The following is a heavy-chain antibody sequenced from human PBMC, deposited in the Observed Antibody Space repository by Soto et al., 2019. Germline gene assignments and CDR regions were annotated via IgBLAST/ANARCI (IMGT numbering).Heavy chain of an antibody. CDR3: ERQETRSYYDSSGYYTYYFDD. D-gene: IGHD3-22*01. Sequence: SQTLSLPCAVSGGSISSSSYFLGCIRQPPGKGLEWIGSIYYIGSTYYNPSLKSRVTISVDTSKNQFSLKLSSVNAAEKDVYYCERQETRSYYDSSGYYTYYFDDWGPGTLVTGS. V-gene: IGHV4-39*01. CDR2: IYYIGST. CDR1: GGSISSSSYF. J-gene: IGHJ4*02.